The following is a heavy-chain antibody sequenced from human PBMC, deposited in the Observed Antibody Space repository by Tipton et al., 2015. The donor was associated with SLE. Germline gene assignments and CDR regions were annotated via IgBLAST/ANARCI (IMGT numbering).Heavy chain of an antibody. CDR3: ARDERDFWSYYGMDV. J-gene: IGHJ6*02. CDR2: ISSSSSYT. V-gene: IGHV3-11*05. D-gene: IGHD3-3*01. CDR1: GFIFSDYY. Sequence: GSLRLSCAASGFIFSDYYMSWIRQAPGKGLEWVSYISSSSSYTNCADSVKGRFTISRDNAKNSLYLQMNSLRAEDTAVYYCARDERDFWSYYGMDVWGQGTTVTVSS.